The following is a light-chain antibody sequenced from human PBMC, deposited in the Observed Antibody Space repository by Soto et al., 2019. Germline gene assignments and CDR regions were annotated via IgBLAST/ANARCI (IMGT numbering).Light chain of an antibody. CDR3: ETWDRNTHTV. J-gene: IGLJ3*02. V-gene: IGLV4-60*02. Sequence: QLVLTQSSSASASLGSSVKLTCTLCSGHSSYIIAWHQQQPGKAPRYLMKLEGSGSYNKGSGVPDRFSGSSSGADRYLTISYLHFEDEADYYCETWDRNTHTVFGGGTKLTVL. CDR2: LEGSGSY. CDR1: SGHSSYI.